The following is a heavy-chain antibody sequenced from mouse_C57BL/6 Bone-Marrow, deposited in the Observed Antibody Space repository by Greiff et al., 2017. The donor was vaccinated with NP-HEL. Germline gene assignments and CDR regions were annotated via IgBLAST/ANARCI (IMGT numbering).Heavy chain of an antibody. V-gene: IGHV5-9*01. J-gene: IGHJ2*01. CDR3: ARHGSNYGDY. CDR1: GFTFSSYT. CDR2: ISGGGGNT. Sequence: DVHLVESGGGLVKPGGSLKLSCAASGFTFSSYTMSWVRQTPEQRLEWVATISGGGGNTYYPDSVKGRFTISRDNATNTLYLQMSSLKAADTALYYCARHGSNYGDYWGQGTTLTVSS. D-gene: IGHD2-5*01.